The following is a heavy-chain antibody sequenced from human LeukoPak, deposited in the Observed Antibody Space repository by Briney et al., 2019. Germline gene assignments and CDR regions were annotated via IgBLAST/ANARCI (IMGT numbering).Heavy chain of an antibody. CDR3: ASLTAAGTNY. CDR2: ISSSSSYI. Sequence: GGSLRLSCAASGFTFSSYSMYWVRQAPGKGLEWVSSISSSSSYICYADSVKGRFTISRDNAKNSLYLQMNSLRAEDTAVYYCASLTAAGTNYWGQGTLVTVSS. D-gene: IGHD6-13*01. CDR1: GFTFSSYS. V-gene: IGHV3-21*01. J-gene: IGHJ4*02.